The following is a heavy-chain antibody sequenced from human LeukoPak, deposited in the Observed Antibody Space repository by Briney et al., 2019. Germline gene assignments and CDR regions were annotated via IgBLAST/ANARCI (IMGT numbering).Heavy chain of an antibody. CDR3: ARDAGDHDFWGAYPNYYYYYYMDV. V-gene: IGHV1-18*01. CDR1: GYTFTSYG. D-gene: IGHD3-3*01. CDR2: ISAYNGNT. J-gene: IGHJ6*03. Sequence: ASVKVSCKASGYTFTSYGISWVQQAPGQGLEWTGWISAYNGNTNYAQKLQGRVTMTTDTSTSTAYMELRSLRSDDTAVYYCARDAGDHDFWGAYPNYYYYYYMDVWGKGTTVTVSS.